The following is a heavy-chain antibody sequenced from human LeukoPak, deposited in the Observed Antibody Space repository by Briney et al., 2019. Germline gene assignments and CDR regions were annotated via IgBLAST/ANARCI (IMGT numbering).Heavy chain of an antibody. CDR2: IHPNSGGT. V-gene: IGHV1-2*02. D-gene: IGHD3-10*01. J-gene: IGHJ3*02. CDR1: VYTFTGYY. Sequence: ASVNVSCKASVYTFTGYYLHWVRQAPGQGPEWVGWIHPNSGGTNYAQRFQGRVTMTRDTSITTAYMELSRLTSDDTALYYCARGIINKDAFDIWGQGTMVTVSS. CDR3: ARGIINKDAFDI.